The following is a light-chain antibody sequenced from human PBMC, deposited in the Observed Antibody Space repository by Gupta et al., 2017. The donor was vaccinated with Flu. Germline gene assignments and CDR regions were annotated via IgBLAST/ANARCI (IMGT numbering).Light chain of an antibody. V-gene: IGLV3-25*02. J-gene: IGLJ2*01. CDR3: QSAGAGATYGI. CDR2: KNN. Sequence: SLELTQPPSVPVSQGQTATIACSGETLSKQYAYWYQQKTGQAPELIIYKNNERPSGISARFSGSKSGTTVTLIINGVQAEDEADYFCQSAGAGATYGIFGGGTHLTV. CDR1: TLSKQY.